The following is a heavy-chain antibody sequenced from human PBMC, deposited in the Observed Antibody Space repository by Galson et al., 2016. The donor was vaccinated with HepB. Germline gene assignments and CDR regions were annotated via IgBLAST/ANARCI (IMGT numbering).Heavy chain of an antibody. CDR3: ARARYSSSWFGDFDY. CDR2: IWYDGETK. D-gene: IGHD6-19*01. CDR1: GFSFSLYG. Sequence: SLRLSCAASGFSFSLYGMHWVRQAPGTGLEWVALIWYDGETKYSADSVKGRLTISRDNSDNTLYLHMDSLRAEDTAVYYCARARYSSSWFGDFDYWGQGTLVIVSS. J-gene: IGHJ4*02. V-gene: IGHV3-33*01.